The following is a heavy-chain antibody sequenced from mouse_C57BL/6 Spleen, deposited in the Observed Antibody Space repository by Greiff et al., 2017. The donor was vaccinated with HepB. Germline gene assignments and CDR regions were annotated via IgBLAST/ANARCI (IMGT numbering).Heavy chain of an antibody. CDR2: IDPSDSYT. J-gene: IGHJ1*03. CDR1: GYTFTSYW. V-gene: IGHV1-50*01. Sequence: QVQLQQSGAELVKPGASVKLSCKASGYTFTSYWMQWVKQRPGQGLEWIGEIDPSDSYTNYNQKFKGKATLTVDTSSSTAYMQLSSLTSEDSAVYYCARWRSAYWYFDVWGTGTTVTVSS. D-gene: IGHD1-3*01. CDR3: ARWRSAYWYFDV.